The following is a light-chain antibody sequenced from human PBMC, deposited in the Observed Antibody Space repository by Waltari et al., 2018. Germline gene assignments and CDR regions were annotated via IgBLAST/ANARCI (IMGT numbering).Light chain of an antibody. Sequence: EIVLTHSPSTLSLSSGERATLSCRASQSISKYLAWYQQKPGQAPRLPIYHASSRAAGIPDRFSGSGSGTDFSLTISRLEPEDFAVYYCQHYESLPVTFGQGTKVEIK. CDR1: QSISKY. V-gene: IGKV3-20*01. CDR2: HAS. CDR3: QHYESLPVT. J-gene: IGKJ1*01.